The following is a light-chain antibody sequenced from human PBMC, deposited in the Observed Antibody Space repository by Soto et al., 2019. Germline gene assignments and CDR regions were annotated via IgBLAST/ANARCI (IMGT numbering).Light chain of an antibody. J-gene: IGKJ5*01. CDR2: DVS. V-gene: IGKV3-15*01. CDR3: QQYNNWPFS. Sequence: EIVMTQSPGTLSVSPGERATLSCRAGQGVTTNFAWYQQKSGQSPRLLIYDVSIRATGVPARFSGTGSETDFTLTISGLHSEDSAVYFCQQYNNWPFSFGQGTQLEIK. CDR1: QGVTTN.